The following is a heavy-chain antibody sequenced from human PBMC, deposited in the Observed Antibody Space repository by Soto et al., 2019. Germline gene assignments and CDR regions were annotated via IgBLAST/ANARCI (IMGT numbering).Heavy chain of an antibody. V-gene: IGHV1-46*03. CDR3: TRMAYDAAGFYKYYFDY. Sequence: ASVKVSCKASGYMFANYYLHWVRQAPGQGPEWMGVIEPSGGSASSAQRFQGRVTMTRDTSTSTVYMELSSLRSDDTAVYFCTRMAYDAAGFYKYYFDYWGQ. J-gene: IGHJ4*01. CDR2: IEPSGGSA. CDR1: GYMFANYY. D-gene: IGHD3-22*01.